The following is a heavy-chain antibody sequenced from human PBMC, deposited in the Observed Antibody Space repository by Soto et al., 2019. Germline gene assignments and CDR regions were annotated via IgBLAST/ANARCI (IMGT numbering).Heavy chain of an antibody. D-gene: IGHD1-1*01. CDR2: ISSNGGST. J-gene: IGHJ5*02. CDR1: GFTFSSYA. V-gene: IGHV3-64*01. Sequence: TGGSLRLSCAASGFTFSSYAMHWVRQAPGKGLEYVSAISSNGGSTYYANSVKGRFTISRDNSKNTLYLQMGSLRAEDMAVYYCARGTGTTRSWFDPWGQGTLVTVSS. CDR3: ARGTGTTRSWFDP.